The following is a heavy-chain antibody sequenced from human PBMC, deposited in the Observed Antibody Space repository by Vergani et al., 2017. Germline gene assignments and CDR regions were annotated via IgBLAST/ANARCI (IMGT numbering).Heavy chain of an antibody. CDR1: GLTLSSYG. Sequence: VQLMESGGGWAQPGGSMRLSCSASGLTLSSYGVHWVRQAPGRGLESVTFTRPHEDGAFYSASVRGRFTVSRDNSKNTLYLEMNRLNVDDTAIYYCGKTQGTVVGTWWFDPWGQGTPVTVSS. D-gene: IGHD1-7*01. CDR3: GKTQGTVVGTWWFDP. V-gene: IGHV3-30*02. J-gene: IGHJ5*02. CDR2: TRPHEDGA.